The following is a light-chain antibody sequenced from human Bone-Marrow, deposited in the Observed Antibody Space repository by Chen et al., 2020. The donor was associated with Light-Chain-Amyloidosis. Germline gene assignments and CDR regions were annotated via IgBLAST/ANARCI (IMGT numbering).Light chain of an antibody. CDR1: NIGSTV. CDR3: QVWDRLSDRPV. J-gene: IGLJ3*02. V-gene: IGLV3-21*02. Sequence: SYVLTQPSSVSVAPGQPATIACGGNNIGSTVVHWYQQPPGQAPLLGVYYDSDRPSGIPERWSGSNSGNMVTLAISRVEAWDESDDYCQVWDRLSDRPVFGGGTKLTVL. CDR2: YDS.